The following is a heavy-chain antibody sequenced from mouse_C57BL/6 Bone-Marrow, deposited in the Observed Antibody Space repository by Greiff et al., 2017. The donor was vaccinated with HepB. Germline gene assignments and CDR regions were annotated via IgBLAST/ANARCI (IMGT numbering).Heavy chain of an antibody. CDR1: GYAFSSSW. Sequence: VKLMESGPELVKPGASVKISCKASGYAFSSSWMNWVKQRPGKGLEWIGRIYPGDGDTNYNGKFKGKATLTADKSSSTAYMQLSSLTSEDSAVYFCARRIYDGYQYYFDYWGQGTTLTVSS. J-gene: IGHJ2*01. V-gene: IGHV1-82*01. D-gene: IGHD2-3*01. CDR3: ARRIYDGYQYYFDY. CDR2: IYPGDGDT.